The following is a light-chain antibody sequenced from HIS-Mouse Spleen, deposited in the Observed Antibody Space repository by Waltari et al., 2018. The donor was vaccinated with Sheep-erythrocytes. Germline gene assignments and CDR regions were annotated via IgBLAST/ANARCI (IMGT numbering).Light chain of an antibody. CDR2: DVS. Sequence: QSALTQPRSVSGSPGQSVTISCTGTSSDVGGYNYVSWYQQHPGKAPKLLILDVSKRPSGVPDRFSGSKSGNTASLTISGLQAEDEADYYCCSYAGSYNHVFATGTKVTVL. V-gene: IGLV2-11*01. J-gene: IGLJ1*01. CDR1: SSDVGGYNY. CDR3: CSYAGSYNHV.